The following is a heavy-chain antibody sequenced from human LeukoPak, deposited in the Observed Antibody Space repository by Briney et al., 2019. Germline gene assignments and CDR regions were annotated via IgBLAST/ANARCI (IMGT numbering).Heavy chain of an antibody. D-gene: IGHD1-14*01. J-gene: IGHJ5*02. CDR3: ARGPRNDP. CDR2: VHPNSGNT. Sequence: GASVKVSCKTSGYPFTTYEINWVRQAAGQGLEWMGWVHPNSGNTAYAQKFQGRVTMTRNTSISTAYMEPSSLRSDDTAVYFCARGPRNDPWGQGTLVTVSS. CDR1: GYPFTTYE. V-gene: IGHV1-8*01.